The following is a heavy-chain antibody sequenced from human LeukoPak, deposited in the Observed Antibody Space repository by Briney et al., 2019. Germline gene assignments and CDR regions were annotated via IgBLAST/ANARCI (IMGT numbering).Heavy chain of an antibody. CDR1: GGSISSGGYY. CDR3: ARTTVVAQYFDY. V-gene: IGHV4-31*03. CDR2: IYYSGST. Sequence: SETLSLTCTVSGGSISSGGYYWSWIRQHPGKGLEWIGYIYYSGSTYYNPSLKSRLTISVDTSKNQFFLKLSSVTAADTAVYYCARTTVVAQYFDYWGQGTLVTVSS. J-gene: IGHJ4*02. D-gene: IGHD4-23*01.